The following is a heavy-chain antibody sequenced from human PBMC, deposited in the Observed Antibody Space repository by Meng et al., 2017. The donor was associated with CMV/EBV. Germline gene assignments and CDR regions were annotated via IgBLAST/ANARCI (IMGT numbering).Heavy chain of an antibody. CDR3: ARGAGYLVGPSKAWLDP. J-gene: IGHJ5*02. CDR2: ISFGGKNI. D-gene: IGHD3-9*01. Sequence: FTFSEFYMTWIRQAPGKGLEWVAYISFGGKNINYADSVEGRFTVSRNNAENSLSLQMSSLRVEDSAVYYCARGAGYLVGPSKAWLDPWGQGTLVTVSS. V-gene: IGHV3-11*01. CDR1: FTFSEFY.